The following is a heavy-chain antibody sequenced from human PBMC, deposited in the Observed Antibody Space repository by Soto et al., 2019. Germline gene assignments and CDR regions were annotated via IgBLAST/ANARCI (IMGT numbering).Heavy chain of an antibody. CDR2: ISGSGQTT. CDR1: GFTFSSYS. J-gene: IGHJ6*02. V-gene: IGHV3-23*01. Sequence: HPGGSVRLSCAASGFTFSSYSLSWLRQAPGKGLEWVSGISGSGQTTHYKDSVKGRFTISRDNSKNTLYLQMNSLRAEDTAVYYCAKDSSGTYYDFWSGYFSEDYYGMDVWGQGTTVTVSS. D-gene: IGHD3-3*01. CDR3: AKDSSGTYYDFWSGYFSEDYYGMDV.